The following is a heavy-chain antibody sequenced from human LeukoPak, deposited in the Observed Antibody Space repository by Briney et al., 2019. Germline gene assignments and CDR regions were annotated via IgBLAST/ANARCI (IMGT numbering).Heavy chain of an antibody. J-gene: IGHJ4*02. Sequence: PGGSLRLSCAASGFTFSSYAMNWVRQAPGKGLEWVSYISSSGSTIYYADSVKGRFTISRDNAKNSLYLQMNSLRAEDTAVYYCARDYDSSGYYDPHWGQGTLVTVSS. V-gene: IGHV3-48*03. D-gene: IGHD3-22*01. CDR3: ARDYDSSGYYDPH. CDR2: ISSSGSTI. CDR1: GFTFSSYA.